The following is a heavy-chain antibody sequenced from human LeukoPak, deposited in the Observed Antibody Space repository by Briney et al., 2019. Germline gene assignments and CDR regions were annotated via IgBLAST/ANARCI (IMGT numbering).Heavy chain of an antibody. CDR1: GYSFTDYY. Sequence: ASVKVSCKTSGYSFTDYYIHWVRQAPGQGLEWMGWINTKSGRTSSARKFQGRVTMTRDPSITTVYMDMAWLTSDDTAIYFRARADFIDAGPYLIGPWGQGTLVTVSS. CDR3: ARADFIDAGPYLIGP. V-gene: IGHV1-2*02. CDR2: INTKSGRT. J-gene: IGHJ5*02. D-gene: IGHD3-3*01.